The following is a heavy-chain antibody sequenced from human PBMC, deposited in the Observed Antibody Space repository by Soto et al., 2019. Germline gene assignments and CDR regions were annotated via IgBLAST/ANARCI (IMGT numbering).Heavy chain of an antibody. CDR3: AKDRGDYYDSSGYHYPYYYYGMDV. CDR1: GFTFDDYA. V-gene: IGHV3-9*01. D-gene: IGHD3-22*01. Sequence: GGSLRLSCAASGFTFDDYAMHWVRQAPGKGLEWVSGISWNSGSIGYADSVKGRFTISRDNAKNSLYLQMNSLRAEDTALYYCAKDRGDYYDSSGYHYPYYYYGMDVWGQGTTVTVSS. CDR2: ISWNSGSI. J-gene: IGHJ6*02.